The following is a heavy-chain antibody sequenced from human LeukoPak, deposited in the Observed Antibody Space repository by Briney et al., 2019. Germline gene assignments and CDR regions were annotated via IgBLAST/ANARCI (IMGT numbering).Heavy chain of an antibody. Sequence: GGSLRLSCAASGFTFSSYAMSWVRQAAGKGLEWVSGINWNGGSTGYADSVEGRFTISRDNDKNSLYLQMNSLRAEDTALYYCARAHYSGSFGYWGQGTLVTVSS. CDR1: GFTFSSYA. J-gene: IGHJ4*02. V-gene: IGHV3-20*04. CDR3: ARAHYSGSFGY. CDR2: INWNGGST. D-gene: IGHD1-26*01.